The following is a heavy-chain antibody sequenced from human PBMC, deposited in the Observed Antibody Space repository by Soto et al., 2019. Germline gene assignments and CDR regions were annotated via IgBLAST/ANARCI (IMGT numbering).Heavy chain of an antibody. J-gene: IGHJ3*01. CDR1: GFTFSRYA. CDR3: AKVYGDYYHAIAL. CDR2: IISSGDTT. Sequence: EEQLLESGGGLEQPGGSLRLSCAASGFTFSRYAMSWVRQAPGKGLEWVSTIISSGDTTYYADSARGRFTISRDNSQNTLYLQMNSLRAEDTAVYYCAKVYGDYYHAIALWGQGAMVTASS. D-gene: IGHD4-17*01. V-gene: IGHV3-23*01.